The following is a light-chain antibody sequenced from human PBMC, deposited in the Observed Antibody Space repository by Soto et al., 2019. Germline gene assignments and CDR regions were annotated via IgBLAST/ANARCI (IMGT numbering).Light chain of an antibody. CDR2: DVS. CDR3: SSYTSSSTLYV. J-gene: IGLJ1*01. V-gene: IGLV2-14*01. Sequence: QSVLTQPASVSGSPGQSITISCTGTSSDVGGYNYVSWYRQHPGKAPKLMIYDVSNRPSGVSYRFSGSKSGNTASLTISGLQAEDEADYYCSSYTSSSTLYVFGTGTKVTVL. CDR1: SSDVGGYNY.